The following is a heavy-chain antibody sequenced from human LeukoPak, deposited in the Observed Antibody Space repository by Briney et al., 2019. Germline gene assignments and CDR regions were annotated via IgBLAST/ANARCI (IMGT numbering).Heavy chain of an antibody. J-gene: IGHJ1*01. V-gene: IGHV3-7*03. CDR3: ARDGYFYDSSGYD. D-gene: IGHD3-22*01. CDR2: INQDGSEK. CDR1: GFTFTSYW. Sequence: GGSLRLSCAVSGFTFTSYWMSWVRQAPGKGLEWVANINQDGSEKYYVDSVKGRFTISRDNAKNSLFLQMNSLRAEDTAVYYCARDGYFYDSSGYDWGQGTLVTVSA.